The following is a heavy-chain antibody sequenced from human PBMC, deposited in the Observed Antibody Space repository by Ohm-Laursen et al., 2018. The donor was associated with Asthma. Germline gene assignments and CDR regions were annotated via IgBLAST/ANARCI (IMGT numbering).Heavy chain of an antibody. CDR1: GFTFSSYA. CDR2: ISGSSRYI. J-gene: IGHJ6*02. D-gene: IGHD5-12*01. CDR3: ARDRVDIVTTTMNFYYGMDV. V-gene: IGHV3-21*01. Sequence: SLRLSCAASGFTFSSYAMNWVRQAPGKGLEWVSSISGSSRYIYYTDSVKDRFTISRDNAKRSLYLQMNSLRAEDTAVYYCARDRVDIVTTTMNFYYGMDVWGQGTTVTVSS.